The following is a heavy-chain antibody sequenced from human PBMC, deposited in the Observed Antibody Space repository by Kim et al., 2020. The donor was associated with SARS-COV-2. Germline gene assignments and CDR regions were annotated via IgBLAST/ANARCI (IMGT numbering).Heavy chain of an antibody. D-gene: IGHD1-26*01. CDR3: ASGVGAQTGYGLDM. CDR2: IYYTGTT. Sequence: SETLSLTCTVSGGSVSNFVYYWNWIRQPPGKGLEWIGYIYYTGTTNYNPSLQSRVTISLDTSKTQFSLTLTSLTAADTAVYYCASGVGAQTGYGLDMWGQGTMVTVSS. CDR1: GGSVSNFVYY. J-gene: IGHJ3*02. V-gene: IGHV4-61*08.